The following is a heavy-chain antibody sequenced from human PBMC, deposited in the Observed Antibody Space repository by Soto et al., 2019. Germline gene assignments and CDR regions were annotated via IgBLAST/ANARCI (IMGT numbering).Heavy chain of an antibody. D-gene: IGHD5-12*01. Sequence: SETLSLTFAVSGYSISSGYYWGWIRQPPGKGLEWIGSIYHSGSTYYNPSLKSRVTISGDTSKSKSSLQLSCVTAADTALYYCARARRIVATITPLWPLFDYWGQGTLVTVSS. CDR1: GYSISSGYY. CDR2: IYHSGST. V-gene: IGHV4-38-2*01. CDR3: ARARRIVATITPLWPLFDY. J-gene: IGHJ4*02.